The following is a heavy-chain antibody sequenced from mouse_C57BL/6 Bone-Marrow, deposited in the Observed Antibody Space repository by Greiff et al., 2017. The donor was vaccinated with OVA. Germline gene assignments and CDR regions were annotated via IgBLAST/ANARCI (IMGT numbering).Heavy chain of an antibody. Sequence: VQLQQSGPGLVQPSQCLSITCTASGFSFTSYGVHWVRQSPGKGLEWLGVIWSGGSTAYNAAFISSLSNSKDNSKSQVFFKMHRLPANDKAIYYCARTYYYGSFDYWGQGTTLTVSS. D-gene: IGHD1-1*01. CDR2: IWSGGST. CDR3: ARTYYYGSFDY. V-gene: IGHV2-2*02. J-gene: IGHJ2*01. CDR1: GFSFTSYG.